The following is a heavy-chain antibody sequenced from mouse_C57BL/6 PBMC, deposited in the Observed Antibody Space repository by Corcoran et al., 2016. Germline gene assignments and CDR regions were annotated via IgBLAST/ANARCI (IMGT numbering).Heavy chain of an antibody. CDR1: GYTFTTYG. D-gene: IGHD1-1*01. Sequence: QIQLVQSGPELKKPGETVKISCKASGYTFTTYGMSWVKQAPGKGLKWMGWINTYSGVPTYADDFKGRFAFSLETSASTAYLQINNLKNEDTATYFCARPSPYYDGSEDWYFDVWGTGTTVTVSS. CDR2: INTYSGVP. CDR3: ARPSPYYDGSEDWYFDV. J-gene: IGHJ1*03. V-gene: IGHV9-3*01.